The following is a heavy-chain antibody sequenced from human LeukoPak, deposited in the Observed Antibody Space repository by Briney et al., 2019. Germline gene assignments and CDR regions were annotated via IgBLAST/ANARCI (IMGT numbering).Heavy chain of an antibody. CDR1: GYTFTNYY. CDR3: ARDGNYYGSWAGPDSWFDP. Sequence: ASVKVACKASGYTFTNYYMHWARQAPGQGLEWMGIINPSSGGATYAQKFQGRVTMTRDTFTSTVYMELSSLRSEDTAVYYCARDGNYYGSWAGPDSWFDPWGQGTLVTVSS. J-gene: IGHJ5*02. CDR2: INPSSGGA. D-gene: IGHD3-10*01. V-gene: IGHV1-46*01.